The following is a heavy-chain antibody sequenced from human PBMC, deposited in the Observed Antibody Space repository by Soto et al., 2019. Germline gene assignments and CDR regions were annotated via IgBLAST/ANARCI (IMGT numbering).Heavy chain of an antibody. Sequence: RGESLKISSQGSGYSFTSYWIGWVRQIPGKGLEWMGIIYPGDSDTRYSPSFQGQVTISADKSISTAYLQWSSLKASDTAMYYCARHRYYYDSSGYYSARYAFDIWGQGTMVTVSS. J-gene: IGHJ3*02. CDR3: ARHRYYYDSSGYYSARYAFDI. V-gene: IGHV5-51*01. D-gene: IGHD3-22*01. CDR1: GYSFTSYW. CDR2: IYPGDSDT.